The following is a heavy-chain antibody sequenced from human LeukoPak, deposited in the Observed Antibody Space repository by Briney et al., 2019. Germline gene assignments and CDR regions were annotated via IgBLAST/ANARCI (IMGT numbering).Heavy chain of an antibody. Sequence: PGGSLRLSCAASGFKFSDNGMNWVRQAPGKGLEWVSYISSSSSTIYYADSVKGRFTISRDNAKNSLYLQMNSLRAEDTAVYYCARDQPGYYDILTGLLSDAFDIWGQGTMVTVSS. CDR3: ARDQPGYYDILTGLLSDAFDI. J-gene: IGHJ3*02. V-gene: IGHV3-48*01. CDR2: ISSSSSTI. D-gene: IGHD3-9*01. CDR1: GFKFSDNG.